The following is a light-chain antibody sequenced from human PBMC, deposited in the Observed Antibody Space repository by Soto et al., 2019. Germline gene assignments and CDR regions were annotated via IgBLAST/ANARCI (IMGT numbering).Light chain of an antibody. CDR1: QSISSW. Sequence: DIQMTQSPSTLSGSVGDRVTITCRASQSISSWLAWYQQKPGKAPKLLIYKASKLEGGVPSRFSGSGSETEFTLTISSLQPDDFATYHCQQYDSYPWTFGQGTKVEIK. CDR2: KAS. V-gene: IGKV1-5*03. J-gene: IGKJ1*01. CDR3: QQYDSYPWT.